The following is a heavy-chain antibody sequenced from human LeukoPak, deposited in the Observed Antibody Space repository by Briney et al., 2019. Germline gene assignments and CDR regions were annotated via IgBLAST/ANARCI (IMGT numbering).Heavy chain of an antibody. CDR1: GFTFSSYG. J-gene: IGHJ4*02. Sequence: TGGSLRLSCAASGFTFSSYGMHWVRQAPGKGLEWVAFIRYDGSNKYYADSVKGRFAISRDNSKNTLYLQMNSLRAEDTAVYYCAKDGLTGRYCSGGSCYHAVGDYWGQGTLVTVSS. CDR2: IRYDGSNK. V-gene: IGHV3-30*02. D-gene: IGHD2-15*01. CDR3: AKDGLTGRYCSGGSCYHAVGDY.